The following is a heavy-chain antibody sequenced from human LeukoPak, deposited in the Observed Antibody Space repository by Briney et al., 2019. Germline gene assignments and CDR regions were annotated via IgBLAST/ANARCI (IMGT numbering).Heavy chain of an antibody. CDR3: ARRSASVPAAIYSTHDWFDP. Sequence: ASVKVSCKASGGTFSSYAISWVRQAPGQGLEWMGGIIPIFGTANYAQEFQGRVTITADESTSTAYMELSSLRSEDTAVYYCARRSASVPAAIYSTHDWFDPWGQGTLVTVSS. CDR2: IIPIFGTA. D-gene: IGHD2-2*02. CDR1: GGTFSSYA. J-gene: IGHJ5*02. V-gene: IGHV1-69*13.